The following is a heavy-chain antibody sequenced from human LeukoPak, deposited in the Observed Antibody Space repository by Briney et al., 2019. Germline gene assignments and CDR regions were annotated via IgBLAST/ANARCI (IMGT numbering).Heavy chain of an antibody. J-gene: IGHJ5*02. D-gene: IGHD6-13*01. Sequence: SETLSLTCAVYGGSFSGYYWSWIRQPPGKGLEWIGEINHSGGTNYNPSLKSRVTISVDTSKNQFSLKLSSVTAADTAVYYCARGSIAAAGSPSASNWFDPWGQGTLVTVSS. CDR1: GGSFSGYY. CDR2: INHSGGT. V-gene: IGHV4-34*01. CDR3: ARGSIAAAGSPSASNWFDP.